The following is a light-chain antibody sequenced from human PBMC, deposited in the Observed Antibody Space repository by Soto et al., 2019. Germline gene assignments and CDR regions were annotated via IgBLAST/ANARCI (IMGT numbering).Light chain of an antibody. CDR3: QEYNNWPHWT. J-gene: IGKJ1*01. CDR2: GAS. CDR1: QSVSSN. Sequence: EIVMTQSPATLSVSPGERATLSYRASQSVSSNLAWYQQKPGQAPRLLIYGASTRATGIPARLSGSGSGTEFTLTISSLLSEDFAVYYCQEYNNWPHWTFGQGTKVDIK. V-gene: IGKV3-15*01.